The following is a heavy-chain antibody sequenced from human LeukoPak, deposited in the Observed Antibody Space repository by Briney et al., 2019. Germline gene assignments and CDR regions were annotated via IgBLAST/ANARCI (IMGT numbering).Heavy chain of an antibody. V-gene: IGHV3-30*04. CDR1: GFTFSSYA. D-gene: IGHD2-15*01. Sequence: GGSLRLSCAASGFTFSSYAMHWVRQAPGKGLEWVAVISYDGSNKYYADSVKGRFTISRYNSKNTLYLQMNSLRAEDTAVYYCARAGYCSGGSCYLSYFTNWGQATLVTVSS. CDR2: ISYDGSNK. J-gene: IGHJ4*02. CDR3: ARAGYCSGGSCYLSYFTN.